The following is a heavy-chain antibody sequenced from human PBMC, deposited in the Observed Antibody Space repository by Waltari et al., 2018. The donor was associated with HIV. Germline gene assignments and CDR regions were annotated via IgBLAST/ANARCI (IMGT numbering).Heavy chain of an antibody. V-gene: IGHV3-74*01. CDR1: GFTFSTYW. CDR2: INSDGNKT. J-gene: IGHJ3*02. Sequence: EVQLVESGGGLVQPGGSLRVSCAASGFTFSTYWMHWVRQAPGKGLAWVSRINSDGNKTSYADSVKGRFTISRDNAKNTLYLQMNSLRVEDTAVYYCARENYYDSSGYYFRPGRTSDAFDIWGQGTMV. D-gene: IGHD3-22*01. CDR3: ARENYYDSSGYYFRPGRTSDAFDI.